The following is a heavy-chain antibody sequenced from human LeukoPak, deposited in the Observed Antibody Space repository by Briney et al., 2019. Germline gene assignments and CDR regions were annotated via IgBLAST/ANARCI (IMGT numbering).Heavy chain of an antibody. CDR1: GGTFSSYA. D-gene: IGHD3-10*01. V-gene: IGHV1-69*04. CDR2: IIPILGIA. Sequence: SVKVSCKASGGTFSSYAISWVRQAPGQGLEWMGRIIPILGIANYAQKLQGRVTMTTDTSTSTAYMELRSLRSDDTAVYYCARDPPDYVLLWFGESPDYYYYGMDVWGQGTTVTVSS. J-gene: IGHJ6*02. CDR3: ARDPPDYVLLWFGESPDYYYYGMDV.